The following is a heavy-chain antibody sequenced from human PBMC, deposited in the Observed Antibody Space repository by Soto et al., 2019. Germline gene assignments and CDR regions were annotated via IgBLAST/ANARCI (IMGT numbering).Heavy chain of an antibody. Sequence: NPSETLSLTCTVSGGSVSSGSYYWSWIRQPPGKGLEWIGYIYYSGSTNYNPSLKSRVTISVDTSKNQFSLKLSSVTAADTAVYYCARDLGATTMALGYWGQGTLVTVSS. CDR3: ARDLGATTMALGY. J-gene: IGHJ4*02. CDR1: GGSVSSGSYY. CDR2: IYYSGST. D-gene: IGHD1-26*01. V-gene: IGHV4-61*01.